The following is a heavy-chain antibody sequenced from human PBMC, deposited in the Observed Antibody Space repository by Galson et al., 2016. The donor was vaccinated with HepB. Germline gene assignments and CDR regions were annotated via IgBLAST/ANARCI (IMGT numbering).Heavy chain of an antibody. CDR3: AKEVLWFRATDH. D-gene: IGHD3-10*01. V-gene: IGHV3-30*18. Sequence: SLRLSCAASGFTFNSSGMHWVRQAPGKGLEWVAVISFDGSYKYCADSVKGRFTISRDYSENTLFLQMNTLRAEDTAVYYCAKEVLWFRATDHWGQGILVTVSS. J-gene: IGHJ4*02. CDR1: GFTFNSSG. CDR2: ISFDGSYK.